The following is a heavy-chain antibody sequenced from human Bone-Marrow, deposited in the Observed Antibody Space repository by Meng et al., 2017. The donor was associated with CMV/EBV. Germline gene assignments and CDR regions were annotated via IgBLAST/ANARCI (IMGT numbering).Heavy chain of an antibody. J-gene: IGHJ5*02. V-gene: IGHV3-74*01. CDR1: GFTFSNYW. Sequence: GESLKISCAASGFTFSNYWMHWVRQAPGKGLVWVSRINSDGSSTSYADSVKGRFTISRDNAKNTLYLQMNSLRAEDTAVYYCARDRIVVVPAATNWFDPWGQGTLVTVSS. CDR3: ARDRIVVVPAATNWFDP. D-gene: IGHD2-2*01. CDR2: INSDGSST.